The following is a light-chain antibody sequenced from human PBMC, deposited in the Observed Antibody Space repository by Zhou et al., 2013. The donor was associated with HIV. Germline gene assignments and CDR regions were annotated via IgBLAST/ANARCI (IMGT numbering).Light chain of an antibody. CDR2: DAS. V-gene: IGKV3-11*01. CDR3: QQCNSYPLS. Sequence: EIVLTQSPATLSLSPGERATLSCRASQSVSSYLAWYQQKPGQAPRLLIYDASKRATGIPARFSGSGSGTDFTLTISSLQPDDFATYYCQQCNSYPLSFGGGTKVEIK. CDR1: QSVSSY. J-gene: IGKJ4*01.